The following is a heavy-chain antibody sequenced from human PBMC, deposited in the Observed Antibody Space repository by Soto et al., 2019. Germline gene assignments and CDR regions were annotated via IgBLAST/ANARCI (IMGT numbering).Heavy chain of an antibody. CDR1: GGSISSSNW. CDR2: IYHSGST. J-gene: IGHJ6*02. D-gene: IGHD4-17*01. CDR3: ARVEYFYGDYAYYYYGMDV. V-gene: IGHV4-4*02. Sequence: GPGPLHPSETLSLTCAVSGGSISSSNWWSWVRQPPGKGLEWIGEIYHSGSTNYNPSLKSRVTISVDKSKNQFSLKLSSVTAADTAVYYCARVEYFYGDYAYYYYGMDVWGQGTTVTVSS.